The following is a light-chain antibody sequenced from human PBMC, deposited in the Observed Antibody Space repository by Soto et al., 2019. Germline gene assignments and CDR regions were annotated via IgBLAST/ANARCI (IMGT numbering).Light chain of an antibody. Sequence: LSQSLASLSASIEDRDTITCRASQTISIDLNWYQQKPGKVPKLLIYAASSLQSGVPSRFSGSGSGTDFTLTISSLQPEDFATYYCQQSYSTPQWTFGQGTKVDIK. CDR3: QQSYSTPQWT. J-gene: IGKJ1*01. CDR2: AAS. CDR1: QTISID. V-gene: IGKV1-39*01.